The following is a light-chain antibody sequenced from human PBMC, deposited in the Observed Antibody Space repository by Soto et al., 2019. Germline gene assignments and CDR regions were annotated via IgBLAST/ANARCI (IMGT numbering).Light chain of an antibody. CDR2: GAS. Sequence: ENVLTQSPGTLSLSPGERATLSCRASQSVSSSYVAWSQQKPGQAPRLLIYGASSRATGIPDRFSGSGSGTDFTLTISRLETEDFAVYYCQQYCSSPKTFGQGTKVDIK. V-gene: IGKV3-20*01. CDR3: QQYCSSPKT. CDR1: QSVSSSY. J-gene: IGKJ1*01.